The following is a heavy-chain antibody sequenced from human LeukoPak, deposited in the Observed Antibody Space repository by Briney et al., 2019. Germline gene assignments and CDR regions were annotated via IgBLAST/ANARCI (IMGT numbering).Heavy chain of an antibody. D-gene: IGHD2-2*01. CDR1: GYTFTSYY. CDR3: ARASHCSSTSCFYYYYGMDV. Sequence: EASVKVSCKASGYTFTSYYMHWVRQAPGQGLEWMGIINPSGGSTSYAQKFQGRVTMTRDTSTSTVYMELSSLRSEDTAVYYCARASHCSSTSCFYYYYGMDVWGQGTTVTVSS. J-gene: IGHJ6*02. CDR2: INPSGGST. V-gene: IGHV1-46*01.